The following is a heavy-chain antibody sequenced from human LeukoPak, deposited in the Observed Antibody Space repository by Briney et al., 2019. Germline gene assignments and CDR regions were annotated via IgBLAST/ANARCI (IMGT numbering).Heavy chain of an antibody. V-gene: IGHV3-11*01. CDR2: ISSSGSTI. CDR1: GFTFSDYY. J-gene: IGHJ4*02. Sequence: GGSLRLSCAASGFTFSDYYMSWIRQAPGKGLEWVSYISSSGSTIYYADSVKGRFTISRDNAKNSLYLQMNSLRAEDTAVYYCAKCESAVAGLFDYWGQGTLVTVSS. D-gene: IGHD6-19*01. CDR3: AKCESAVAGLFDY.